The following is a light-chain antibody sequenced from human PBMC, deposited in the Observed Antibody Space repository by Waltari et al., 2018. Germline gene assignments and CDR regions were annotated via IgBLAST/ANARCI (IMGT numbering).Light chain of an antibody. V-gene: IGKV3-11*01. Sequence: SVLTPSPPSLSLSPGEGAPLSCRASQSVGRDLAWYQQRPGQSPRLFIYDASYRVTGIPARFSGRGSGTDFTLTISSLEPEDFAVYFCQHRNIWPRGLTFGQGTRLEIK. CDR2: DAS. CDR3: QHRNIWPRGLT. CDR1: QSVGRD. J-gene: IGKJ5*01.